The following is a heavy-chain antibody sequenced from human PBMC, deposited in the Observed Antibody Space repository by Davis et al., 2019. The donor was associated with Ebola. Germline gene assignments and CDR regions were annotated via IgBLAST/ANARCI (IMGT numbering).Heavy chain of an antibody. CDR2: ITHGGST. CDR3: ARYYYYDSSGYYYYYYGMDV. D-gene: IGHD3-22*01. CDR1: GGSFSGHY. Sequence: MPSETLSLTCAVYGGSFSGHYWSWIRQPPGKGLEWIGEITHGGSTNYNPSLKSRVTISVDTSKNQFSLKLSSVTAADTAVYYCARYYYYDSSGYYYYYYGMDVWGQGTTVTVSS. J-gene: IGHJ6*02. V-gene: IGHV4-34*01.